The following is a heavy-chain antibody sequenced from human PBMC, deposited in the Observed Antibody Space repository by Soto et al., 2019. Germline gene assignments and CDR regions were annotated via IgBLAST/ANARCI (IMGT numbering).Heavy chain of an antibody. CDR1: GGSISSSSYY. D-gene: IGHD6-13*01. CDR2: IYYSGST. CDR3: VRIIAAAGTGWFDP. V-gene: IGHV4-39*01. Sequence: QLQLQESGPGLVKPSETLSLTCTVSGGSISSSSYYWGWIRQPPGKGLEWIGSIYYSGSTYYNPSLQSRVTISVDTSKNQFSLKLSSVTAADTAVYYCVRIIAAAGTGWFDPWGQGTLVTVSS. J-gene: IGHJ5*02.